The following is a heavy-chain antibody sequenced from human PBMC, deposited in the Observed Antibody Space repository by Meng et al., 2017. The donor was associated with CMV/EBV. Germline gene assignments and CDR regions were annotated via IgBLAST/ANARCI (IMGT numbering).Heavy chain of an antibody. CDR1: GFTVSSNY. Sequence: GGSLRLSCAASGFTVSSNYMSWVRQAPGKGLEWVSVIYSGGSTYYADSVKGRFTISRDNAKNSLYLQMNSLRAEDTAVYYCARDYDGSGEGYYYGMDVWGQGTTVTVSS. J-gene: IGHJ6*02. CDR2: IYSGGST. CDR3: ARDYDGSGEGYYYGMDV. D-gene: IGHD3-10*01. V-gene: IGHV3-53*01.